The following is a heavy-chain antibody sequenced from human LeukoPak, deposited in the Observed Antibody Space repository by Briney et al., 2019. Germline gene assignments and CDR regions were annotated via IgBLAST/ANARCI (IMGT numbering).Heavy chain of an antibody. CDR1: GGTFSSYT. V-gene: IGHV1-69*04. J-gene: IGHJ4*02. CDR3: ARELSRYGSFDY. D-gene: IGHD2/OR15-2a*01. CDR2: IIPILGIA. Sequence: ASVKVSCKASGGTFSSYTISWVRQAPGQGLEWMGRIIPILGIANYAQKFQGRVTITADKSTSTAYMELSSLRSEDTAVYYCARELSRYGSFDYWGQGTLVTVSS.